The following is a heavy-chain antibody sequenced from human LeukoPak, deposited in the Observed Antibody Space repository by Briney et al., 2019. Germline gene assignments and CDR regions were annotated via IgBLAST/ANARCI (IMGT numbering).Heavy chain of an antibody. V-gene: IGHV1-69*04. D-gene: IGHD5-24*01. CDR3: ARAVDSYNSWHPNY. Sequence: ASVKVSCKASGGTFSSYAISWVRQAPGQGLEWMGRIIPILGIANYAQKFQGRVTITADKSTSTAYMELSSLRSEDTAVYYCARAVDSYNSWHPNYWGQGTLVTVSS. J-gene: IGHJ4*02. CDR1: GGTFSSYA. CDR2: IIPILGIA.